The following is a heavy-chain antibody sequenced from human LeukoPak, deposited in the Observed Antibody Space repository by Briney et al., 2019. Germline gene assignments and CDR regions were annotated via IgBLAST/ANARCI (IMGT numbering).Heavy chain of an antibody. CDR1: GFTFSSYW. CDR3: TSDRDDSSGYYDY. CDR2: INSDGSST. D-gene: IGHD3-22*01. J-gene: IGHJ4*02. Sequence: GGSLRLSCAASGFTFSSYWMPWVRQAPGKGLVWVSRINSDGSSTSYADSVKGRFTISRDNAKNTLYLHMNSRRSGHTPVYYCTSDRDDSSGYYDYWGRGTLVTVSS. V-gene: IGHV3-74*01.